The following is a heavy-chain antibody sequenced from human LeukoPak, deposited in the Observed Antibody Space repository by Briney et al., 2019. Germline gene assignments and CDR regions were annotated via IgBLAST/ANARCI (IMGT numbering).Heavy chain of an antibody. CDR3: ARHPRAYSDILTGYYNAGAFDI. D-gene: IGHD3-9*01. CDR1: GYIFTSYW. CDR2: IYTGDSDT. J-gene: IGHJ3*02. V-gene: IGHV5-51*01. Sequence: GESLKISCKGSGYIFTSYWIGLVRQLPGKGLEGMGIIYTGDSDTRYSASFVGQVTIPANKSISTSFLQWSSLKATDTAMYYCARHPRAYSDILTGYYNAGAFDIWGQGTMVTVSS.